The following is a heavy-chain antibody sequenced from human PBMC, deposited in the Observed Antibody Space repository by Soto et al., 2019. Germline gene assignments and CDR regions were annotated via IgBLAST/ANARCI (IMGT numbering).Heavy chain of an antibody. CDR2: INHSGST. D-gene: IGHD3-9*01. CDR3: ARSPYYDSLTGDCCLWVDP. CDR1: GGSFSGYY. V-gene: IGHV4-34*01. Sequence: SETLSLTCAVYGGSFSGYYWSWIRQPPGKGLEWIGEINHSGSTNYNPSLKSRVTISVDTSKNQFSLKLSSLRAEDTAVYYCARSPYYDSLTGDCCLWVDPWGQGTLVTVSS. J-gene: IGHJ5*02.